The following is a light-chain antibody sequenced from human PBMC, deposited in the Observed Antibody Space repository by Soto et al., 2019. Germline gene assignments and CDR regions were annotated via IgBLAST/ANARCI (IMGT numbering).Light chain of an antibody. CDR1: STDFVSYNR. Sequence: QSVLPQPPSVSGSPGQSVTISCTGNSTDFVSYNRVSWYQQPPGAAPKLLIYEASNRPSGVPDRFSGSKSGSTASLTIPGVKSVVELHNCCSRYTSENPSVFGNGTKV. CDR2: EAS. CDR3: SRYTSENPSV. J-gene: IGLJ1*01. V-gene: IGLV2-18*01.